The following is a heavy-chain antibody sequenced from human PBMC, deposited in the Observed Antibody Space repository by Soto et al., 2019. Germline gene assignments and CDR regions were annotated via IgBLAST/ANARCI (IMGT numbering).Heavy chain of an antibody. D-gene: IGHD3-10*01. Sequence: GGSLRLSCAASGFSISIYSMNWVRQAPGKGLEWVSYMSSSSTTINYADSVKGRFTISRDNAKNSLYLQMNSLRDEDTAVYYCAREKVRGVPYYYYGMDVWGQGTTVTVSS. CDR2: MSSSSTTI. CDR3: AREKVRGVPYYYYGMDV. CDR1: GFSISIYS. V-gene: IGHV3-48*02. J-gene: IGHJ6*02.